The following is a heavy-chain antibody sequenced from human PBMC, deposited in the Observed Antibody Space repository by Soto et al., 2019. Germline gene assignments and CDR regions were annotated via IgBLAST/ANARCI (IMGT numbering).Heavy chain of an antibody. CDR3: ARGEVRGLIATGLDY. J-gene: IGHJ4*02. CDR2: IYHRGNT. Sequence: SETLSLTCSVSGYSISSGFYWDWIRQPPGKGLEWIGSIYHRGNTYYNPSHNGRITISLDTSKNQFSLRLTSVTAADTAVYYCARGEVRGLIATGLDYWAREPWSPSPQ. V-gene: IGHV4-38-2*02. CDR1: GYSISSGFY. D-gene: IGHD3-10*01.